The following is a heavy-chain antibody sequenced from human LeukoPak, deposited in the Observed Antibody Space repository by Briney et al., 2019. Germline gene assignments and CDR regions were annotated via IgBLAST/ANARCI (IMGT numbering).Heavy chain of an antibody. V-gene: IGHV3-21*01. D-gene: IGHD3-10*01. CDR1: GFTFSSYS. J-gene: IGHJ6*02. Sequence: GGSLRLSCAATGFTFSSYSMNWVRQAPGKGLEWVSSISSSSSYIYYADSVKGRFTISRDNAKNSLYLQMNSLRAEDTAVYYCARDFSRLMGYYYYYGMDVWGQGTTVTVSS. CDR2: ISSSSSYI. CDR3: ARDFSRLMGYYYYYGMDV.